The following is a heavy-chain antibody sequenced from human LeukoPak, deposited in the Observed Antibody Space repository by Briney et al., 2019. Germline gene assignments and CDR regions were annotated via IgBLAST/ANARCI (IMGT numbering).Heavy chain of an antibody. V-gene: IGHV4-31*01. CDR1: GDSISSGFY. J-gene: IGHJ4*02. CDR2: IHSSGNT. Sequence: KALETLSLTCTVSGDSISSGFYWTWIRQHPGKGLEWMGYIHSSGNTYYNPSLRSQFTMSVDTSKRQFSLNLNSVTAADTAVYYCVSRTSDYNHELSEYWGQGILVTVSS. CDR3: VSRTSDYNHELSEY. D-gene: IGHD4-11*01.